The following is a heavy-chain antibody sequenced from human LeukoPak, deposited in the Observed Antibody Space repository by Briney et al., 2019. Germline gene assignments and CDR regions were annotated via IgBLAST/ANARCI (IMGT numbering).Heavy chain of an antibody. Sequence: PSETLSLTCTVSGGSISSYYWSWIRHPGGKGLERIERIYTSGSTNYNPSLKSRVTISVDTSRNQFSLKLSSVTAADTAVYYCARDWVVVQPYIMDVWGQGTTVSVSS. J-gene: IGHJ6*02. V-gene: IGHV4-4*07. CDR2: IYTSGST. CDR1: GGSISSYY. D-gene: IGHD2-2*01. CDR3: ARDWVVVQPYIMDV.